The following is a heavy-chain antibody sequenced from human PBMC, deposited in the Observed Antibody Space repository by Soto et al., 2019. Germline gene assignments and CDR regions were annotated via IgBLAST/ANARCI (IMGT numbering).Heavy chain of an antibody. Sequence: PGESLKISCPGSGYRFTSSWIGWVRQMPGKGLEWLGNVYPSDSDVRYSPSFEGRVTISADNSINTAYLHLLNLKASDTAIYYCPKGATSPFDSCGQGIRVTVSS. D-gene: IGHD3-16*01. CDR2: VYPSDSDV. V-gene: IGHV5-51*01. J-gene: IGHJ5*01. CDR1: GYRFTSSW. CDR3: PKGATSPFDS.